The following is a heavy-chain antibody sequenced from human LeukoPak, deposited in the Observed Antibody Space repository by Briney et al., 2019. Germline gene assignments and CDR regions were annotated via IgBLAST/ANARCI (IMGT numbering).Heavy chain of an antibody. D-gene: IGHD5-12*01. Sequence: GGSLRLSCAASGLTFSSYSMNWVRQAPEKGLEWVSSISSSSSYIYYADSVKGRFTISRDNAKNSLYLQMNSLRAEDTAVYYCARDTRGGYDLGVYWGQGTLVTVSS. CDR3: ARDTRGGYDLGVY. CDR2: ISSSSSYI. J-gene: IGHJ4*02. V-gene: IGHV3-21*01. CDR1: GLTFSSYS.